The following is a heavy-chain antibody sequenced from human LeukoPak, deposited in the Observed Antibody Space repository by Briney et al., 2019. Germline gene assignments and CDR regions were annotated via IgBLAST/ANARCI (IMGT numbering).Heavy chain of an antibody. J-gene: IGHJ4*02. D-gene: IGHD1-26*01. CDR3: ARDVRWELLGSDFDY. V-gene: IGHV1-18*01. CDR1: GYTFTSYG. CDR2: ISAYNGNT. Sequence: ASVKVSCKASGYTFTSYGISWVRQAPGQGLEWMGWISAYNGNTNYAQKLQGRVTMTTDTSTSTAYMELRSLRSDDTAVYYCARDVRWELLGSDFDYWGQGTLVTVSS.